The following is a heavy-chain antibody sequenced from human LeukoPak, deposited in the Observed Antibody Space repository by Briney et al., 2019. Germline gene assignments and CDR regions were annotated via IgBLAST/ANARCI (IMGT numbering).Heavy chain of an antibody. CDR3: ARTRIMVRGVILTSNWFDP. CDR2: IYYSGST. V-gene: IGHV4-39*07. D-gene: IGHD3-10*01. Sequence: PSETLSLTCTVSGGSISSSSHYWAWIRQPPGKGLEWIGNIYYSGSTFYNPSLKSRVSMSVDKSKNQFSLKLSSVTAADTAVYYCARTRIMVRGVILTSNWFDPWGQGTLVTVSS. J-gene: IGHJ5*02. CDR1: GGSISSSSHY.